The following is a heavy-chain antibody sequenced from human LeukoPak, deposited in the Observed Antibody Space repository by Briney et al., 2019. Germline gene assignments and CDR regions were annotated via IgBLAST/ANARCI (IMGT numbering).Heavy chain of an antibody. CDR2: IRYDGSNK. D-gene: IGHD3-22*01. Sequence: PGGSLRLSCVASGFSFSNYGMHWVRQTPGKGLEWVAFIRYDGSNKYYADSVKGRFTISRDNSKNTLYLQMNSLRVEDTAVYYCAKYYRESGGASPLDYWGQGTRVTASS. J-gene: IGHJ4*02. CDR1: GFSFSNYG. CDR3: AKYYRESGGASPLDY. V-gene: IGHV3-30*02.